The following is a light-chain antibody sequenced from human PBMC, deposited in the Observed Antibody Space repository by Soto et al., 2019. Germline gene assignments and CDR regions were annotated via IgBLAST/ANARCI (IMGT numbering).Light chain of an antibody. CDR1: QTITGTY. Sequence: EVVLTQSPGTLSLSPGERATLSCRASQTITGTYLAWYQQKPGQAPRLLIYSASTRATGIPDRFSGGGSGTDFNLNISRLEPEDFAVYYCQQYSRSEGWMFGRGTKVDVK. J-gene: IGKJ1*01. V-gene: IGKV3-20*01. CDR3: QQYSRSEGWM. CDR2: SAS.